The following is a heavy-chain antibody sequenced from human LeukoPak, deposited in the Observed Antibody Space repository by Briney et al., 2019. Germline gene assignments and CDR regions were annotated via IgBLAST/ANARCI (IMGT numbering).Heavy chain of an antibody. CDR1: GFTFSSYA. V-gene: IGHV3-30-3*01. J-gene: IGHJ6*03. CDR3: AKGSGISVGYYYYMDV. CDR2: ISYDGSNK. D-gene: IGHD1-14*01. Sequence: PGGSLRLSCAASGFTFSSYAMHWVRQAPGKGLEWVAVISYDGSNKYYADSVKGRFTISRDNSKNTLYLQMNSLRAEDTAVYYCAKGSGISVGYYYYMDVWGKGTTVTVSS.